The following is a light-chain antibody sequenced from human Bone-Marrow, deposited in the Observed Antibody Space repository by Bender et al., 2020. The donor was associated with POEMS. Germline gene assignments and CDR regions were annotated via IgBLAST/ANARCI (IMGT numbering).Light chain of an antibody. J-gene: IGLJ3*02. CDR3: CSYGGTYSWV. Sequence: QSVLTQPPSASVTPGQRVTISCSGSSSSIGSNTVNWYQQLPGAAPKLLLFLTDQRPSGVPDRFSGSKSGTSASLIISGLQAEDEAEYHCCSYGGTYSWVFGGGTKLTVL. CDR2: LTD. V-gene: IGLV1-44*01. CDR1: SSSIGSNT.